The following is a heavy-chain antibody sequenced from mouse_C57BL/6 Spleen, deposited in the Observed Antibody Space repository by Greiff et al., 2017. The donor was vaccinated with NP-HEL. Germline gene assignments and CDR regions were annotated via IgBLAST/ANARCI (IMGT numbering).Heavy chain of an antibody. Sequence: QVQLQQPGAELVKPGASVKLSCKASGYTFTSYWMHWVKQRPGQGLEWIGMIHPNSGSTNYNEKFKSKATLTVDKSSSTAYMQLSSLTSEDSAVYYCARYDYYGSSPRDYWGQGTTLTVSS. J-gene: IGHJ2*01. V-gene: IGHV1-64*01. D-gene: IGHD1-1*01. CDR3: ARYDYYGSSPRDY. CDR2: IHPNSGST. CDR1: GYTFTSYW.